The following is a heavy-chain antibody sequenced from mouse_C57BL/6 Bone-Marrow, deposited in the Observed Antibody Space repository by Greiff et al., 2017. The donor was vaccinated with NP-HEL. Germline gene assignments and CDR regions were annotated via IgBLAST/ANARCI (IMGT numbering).Heavy chain of an antibody. CDR3: ARRRWLLRRIWYAMDY. J-gene: IGHJ4*01. CDR2: IYPRAGST. V-gene: IGHV1-78*01. CDR1: GYTFTNHT. D-gene: IGHD2-3*01. Sequence: QVQLQQSDAELVKPGASVKISCKVSGYTFTNHTIHWMKQRPEQGLEWIGYIYPRAGSTKYNEKFKGKATLTADKSSSTAYMQLNSLTSEDSAVYFVARRRWLLRRIWYAMDYWGQGTSVTVSS.